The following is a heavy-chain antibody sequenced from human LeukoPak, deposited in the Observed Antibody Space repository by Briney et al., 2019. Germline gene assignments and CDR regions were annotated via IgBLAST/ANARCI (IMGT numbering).Heavy chain of an antibody. Sequence: GGSLRLSCAASGFTFSSYAMSWVRQAPGKGLEWVSAISGSGGSTYYADSVKGRFTISRDNSKNTLYLQMNSLRAEDTAVYYCAKVPPVYVWGSYPSFSFDYWGQGTLVTVSS. D-gene: IGHD3-16*02. J-gene: IGHJ4*02. CDR2: ISGSGGST. V-gene: IGHV3-23*01. CDR1: GFTFSSYA. CDR3: AKVPPVYVWGSYPSFSFDY.